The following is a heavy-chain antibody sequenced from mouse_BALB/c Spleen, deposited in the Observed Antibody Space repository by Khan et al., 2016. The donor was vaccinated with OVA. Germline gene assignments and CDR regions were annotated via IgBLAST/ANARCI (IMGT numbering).Heavy chain of an antibody. D-gene: IGHD3-3*01. CDR1: GYSLTRYG. CDR3: ARSKYLARY. Sequence: QVQLKESGPGLVAPSQSLSITCTVYGYSLTRYGVHWVRQPPGKGLEWMGLIWAGGSTNYNWALMSRRSNSIDNSKGLVFLIMNSLQTDDTALYYCARSKYLARYWGQGTTRTVSS. V-gene: IGHV2-9*02. J-gene: IGHJ2*01. CDR2: IWAGGST.